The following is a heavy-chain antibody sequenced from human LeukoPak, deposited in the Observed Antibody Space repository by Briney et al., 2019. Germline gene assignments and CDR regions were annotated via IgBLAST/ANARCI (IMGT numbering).Heavy chain of an antibody. V-gene: IGHV4-59*01. Sequence: PSETLSLTCTVSGGSISSYYWSWIRQPPGKGLEWIGYIYYSGSTNYNPSLKSRVTISVDTSKNQFSLKLSSVTAADTAVYYCATSGIVENDAFDIWGQGTMVTVSS. CDR2: IYYSGST. CDR3: ATSGIVENDAFDI. CDR1: GGSISSYY. D-gene: IGHD3-22*01. J-gene: IGHJ3*02.